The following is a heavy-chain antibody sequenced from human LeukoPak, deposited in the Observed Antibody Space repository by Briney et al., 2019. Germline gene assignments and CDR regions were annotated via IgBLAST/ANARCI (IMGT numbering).Heavy chain of an antibody. CDR1: GGSLSSGGYY. J-gene: IGHJ3*01. CDR3: AREWFYYENDGRNPDAFAV. V-gene: IGHV4-31*03. CDR2: IYYSGST. D-gene: IGHD3-22*01. Sequence: PSETLSLTCTVSGGSLSSGGYYWSWIRQHPGKGLEWIVHIYYSGSTYPNPSLKSRVIISADTSKNQVSLKLSSVTAADTAVYYCAREWFYYENDGRNPDAFAVWGQGTVVTVSS.